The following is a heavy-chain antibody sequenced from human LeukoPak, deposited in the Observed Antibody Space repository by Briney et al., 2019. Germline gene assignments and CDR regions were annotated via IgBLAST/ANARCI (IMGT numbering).Heavy chain of an antibody. CDR1: GFTFSSYW. J-gene: IGHJ4*02. CDR3: GRDFWSGLDY. V-gene: IGHV3-74*01. D-gene: IGHD3-3*01. Sequence: PGGSLRPSCAASGFTFSSYWMHWVRQAPGKGLVWVSRINSDGGTNYADSVKGRFTISRDNAKNTLYLQMSSLRAEDTAVYYCGRDFWSGLDYWGQGTLVTVSS. CDR2: INSDGGT.